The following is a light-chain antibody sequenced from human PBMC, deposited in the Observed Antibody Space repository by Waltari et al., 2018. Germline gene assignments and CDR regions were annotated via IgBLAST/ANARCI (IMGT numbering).Light chain of an antibody. CDR1: KSNIGAGYD. V-gene: IGLV1-40*01. CDR2: VNS. Sequence: QSVLTQPPSVSGAPGQRVSISCTGSKSNIGAGYDVHWYQQLPGTAPKLLIYVNSIRPSGVPDRFSGSKSGTSASLAITWLQAEDEADYYCQSYDSSLSGYVFGTGTKVTVL. J-gene: IGLJ1*01. CDR3: QSYDSSLSGYV.